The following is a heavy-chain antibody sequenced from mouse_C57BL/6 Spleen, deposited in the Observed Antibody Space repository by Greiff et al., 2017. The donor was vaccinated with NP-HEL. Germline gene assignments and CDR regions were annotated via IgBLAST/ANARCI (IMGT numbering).Heavy chain of an antibody. CDR2: ISDGGSYT. CDR1: GFTFSSYA. D-gene: IGHD1-1*01. V-gene: IGHV5-4*01. Sequence: EVHLVESGGGLVKPGGSLKLSCAASGFTFSSYAMSWVRQTPEKRLEWVATISDGGSYTYYPDNVKGRFTISRDNAKNNLYLQMSHLKSEDTAMYYCARDEGITTVVAYWYFDVWGTGTTVTVSS. J-gene: IGHJ1*03. CDR3: ARDEGITTVVAYWYFDV.